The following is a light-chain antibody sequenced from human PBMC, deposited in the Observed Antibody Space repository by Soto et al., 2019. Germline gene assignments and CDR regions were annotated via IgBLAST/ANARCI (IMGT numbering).Light chain of an antibody. J-gene: IGLJ2*01. Sequence: QSVLTQPPSASGTPGQRVTISCSGSSSNIGSNTVNWYQQLPGTAPKLLIYSNNQRPSGVPDRFSGSKSGTSASLAISGLQSEHEADYYCAAWDDSLNGPVFGGGTKLTV. CDR2: SNN. V-gene: IGLV1-44*01. CDR1: SSNIGSNT. CDR3: AAWDDSLNGPV.